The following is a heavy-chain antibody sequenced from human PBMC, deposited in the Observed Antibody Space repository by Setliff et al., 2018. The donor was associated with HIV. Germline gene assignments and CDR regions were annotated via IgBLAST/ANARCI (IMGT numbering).Heavy chain of an antibody. CDR1: GGSVSSSSYY. CDR3: ARRIDNSGSFPDKNWFDT. CDR2: LHSSGDA. Sequence: SETLSLTCSVSGGSVSSSSYYWTWIRQPAGKGLKWIGHLHSSGDAYYGPSLKSRVAMSLDTSKDQFSLKLTSVTAADTAVYYCARRIDNSGSFPDKNWFDTWGQGSLVTVSS. D-gene: IGHD3-10*01. V-gene: IGHV4-61*09. J-gene: IGHJ5*02.